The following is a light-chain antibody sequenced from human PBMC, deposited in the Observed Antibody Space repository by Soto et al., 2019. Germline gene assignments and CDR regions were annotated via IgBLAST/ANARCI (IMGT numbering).Light chain of an antibody. Sequence: IVLTQSPGTLSLSPGESATLSCRASHNVTGRLLAWYHHKPDQSPRLLLYGASNRATGIPERFSGDGSGTDFTLTITRLEPDDFAIYFCQQYADSSPTFGGGTKVEIK. CDR1: HNVTGRL. CDR2: GAS. J-gene: IGKJ4*01. CDR3: QQYADSSPT. V-gene: IGKV3-20*01.